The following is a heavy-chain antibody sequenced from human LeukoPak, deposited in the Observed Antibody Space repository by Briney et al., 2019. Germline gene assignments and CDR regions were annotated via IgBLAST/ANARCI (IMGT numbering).Heavy chain of an antibody. CDR3: ARDGELHSAFDI. CDR2: ISDSGGRT. J-gene: IGHJ3*02. V-gene: IGHV3-23*01. Sequence: GGSLRLSCAASGFTFSSYAMSWVRQAPGKGLEWVSAISDSGGRTYNADSVKGRFTISRDNAKNSLYLQMNSLRAGDTAVYYCARDGELHSAFDIWGQGTMVTVSS. D-gene: IGHD1-7*01. CDR1: GFTFSSYA.